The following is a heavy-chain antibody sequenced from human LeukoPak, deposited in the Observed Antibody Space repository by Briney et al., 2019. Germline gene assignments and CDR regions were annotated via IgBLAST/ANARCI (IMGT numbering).Heavy chain of an antibody. CDR3: VRQHTYHFDY. J-gene: IGHJ4*02. D-gene: IGHD6-13*01. CDR2: LNTDGSST. CDR1: EFTFNSYS. V-gene: IGHV3-74*01. Sequence: PGGSLRLSCAASEFTFNSYSMNWVRQAPGKGLVYVSRLNTDGSSTTYADSVKGRFTISRDNAKNMLYLQKNSLRVEDTAVYYCVRQHTYHFDYWGQGTLVTVSS.